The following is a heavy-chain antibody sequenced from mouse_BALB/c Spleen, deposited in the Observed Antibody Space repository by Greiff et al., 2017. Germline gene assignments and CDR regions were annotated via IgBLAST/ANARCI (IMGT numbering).Heavy chain of an antibody. J-gene: IGHJ3*01. Sequence: DAGGGLVQPKGSLKLSCAASGFTFNTNAMNWVRQAPGKGLEWVARIRSKSNNYATYYADSVKDRFTISRDDSQSMLYLQMNNLKTEDTAMYYCYGNSYWGQGTLVTVSA. D-gene: IGHD2-1*01. CDR1: GFTFNTNA. CDR2: IRSKSNNYAT. V-gene: IGHV10S3*01. CDR3: YGNSY.